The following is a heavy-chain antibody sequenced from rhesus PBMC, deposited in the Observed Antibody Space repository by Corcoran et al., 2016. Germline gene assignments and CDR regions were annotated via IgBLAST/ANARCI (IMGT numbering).Heavy chain of an antibody. V-gene: IGHV4-73*01. Sequence: QVKLQQWGEGLVKPSETLSLTCAVYGGSISGYYYWSWIRQAPGKGLEWIGNIDGNSATPHSNPSLRNRLTISKDTSKNQFSLKLSSVTAADTAVYYCASQYSSGWYAANDAFDFWGQGLRVTVSS. CDR1: GGSISGYYY. J-gene: IGHJ3*01. CDR2: IDGNSATP. CDR3: ASQYSSGWYAANDAFDF. D-gene: IGHD6-31*01.